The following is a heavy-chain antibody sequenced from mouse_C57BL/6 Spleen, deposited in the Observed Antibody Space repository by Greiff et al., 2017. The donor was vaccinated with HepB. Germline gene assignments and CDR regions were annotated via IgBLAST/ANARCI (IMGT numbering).Heavy chain of an antibody. CDR3: AREGTTVVFDY. J-gene: IGHJ2*01. CDR2: ISDGGSYT. Sequence: EVQGVESGGGLVKPGGSLKLSCAASGFTFSSYAMSWVRQTPEKRLEWVATISDGGSYTYYPDNVKGRFTISRDNAKNNLYLQMSHLKSEDTAMYYCAREGTTVVFDYWGQGTTLTGSS. CDR1: GFTFSSYA. V-gene: IGHV5-4*01. D-gene: IGHD1-1*01.